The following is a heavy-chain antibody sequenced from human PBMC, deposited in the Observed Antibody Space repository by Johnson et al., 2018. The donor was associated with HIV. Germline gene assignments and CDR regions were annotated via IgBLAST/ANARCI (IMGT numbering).Heavy chain of an antibody. Sequence: QVQLVESGGGVVQPGRSLRLSCAASGFTFSKYGMHWVRQAPGKGLEWVAVIWYDGSNKYYADSVKGRFTISRDNSKSTLYLQMNSLRAEDTAVYYCANDFWSGSGIWGQGTMVTVSS. CDR1: GFTFSKYG. D-gene: IGHD3-3*01. CDR2: IWYDGSNK. J-gene: IGHJ3*02. CDR3: ANDFWSGSGI. V-gene: IGHV3-33*06.